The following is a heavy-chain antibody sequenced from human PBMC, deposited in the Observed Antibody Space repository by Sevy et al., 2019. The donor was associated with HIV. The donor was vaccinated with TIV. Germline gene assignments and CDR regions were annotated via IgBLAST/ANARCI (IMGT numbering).Heavy chain of an antibody. CDR2: IYYSGTT. D-gene: IGHD3-3*01. Sequence: SETLSLTCTVSGGSISDNYWTWIRQPPGKGLEWIGDIYYSGTTDYNPSLKSRLTMSVNTSKNQFSLRLSSVTAADTAIYYGAKTHGVKLQFLEDKWFDPWGQGTLVTVSS. V-gene: IGHV4-59*01. CDR3: AKTHGVKLQFLEDKWFDP. J-gene: IGHJ5*01. CDR1: GGSISDNY.